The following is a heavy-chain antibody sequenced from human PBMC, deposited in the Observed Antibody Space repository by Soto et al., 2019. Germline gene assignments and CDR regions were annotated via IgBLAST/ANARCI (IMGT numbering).Heavy chain of an antibody. J-gene: IGHJ3*02. V-gene: IGHV4-59*01. Sequence: SETLSLTCTVSGGSISSYYWSWIRQPPGKGLEWIGYIYYSGSTNYNPSLKSRVTISVDTSKNQFSLKLSSVTAADTAVYYCARGGDWAVVDRGGAFDIWGQGTMVTVSS. CDR3: ARGGDWAVVDRGGAFDI. D-gene: IGHD2-15*01. CDR1: GGSISSYY. CDR2: IYYSGST.